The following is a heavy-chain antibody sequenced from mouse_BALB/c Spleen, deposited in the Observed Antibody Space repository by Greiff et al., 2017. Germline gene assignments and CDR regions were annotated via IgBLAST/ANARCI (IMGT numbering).Heavy chain of an antibody. D-gene: IGHD2-4*01. CDR3: ASFYYDYGYAMDY. Sequence: QVQLKQSGAELMKPGASVKISCKATGYTFSSYWIEWVKQRPGHGLEWIGEILPGSGSTNYNEKFKGKATFTADTSSNTAYMQLSSLTSEDSAVYYCASFYYDYGYAMDYWGQGTSVTVSS. CDR2: ILPGSGST. J-gene: IGHJ4*01. CDR1: GYTFSSYW. V-gene: IGHV1-9*01.